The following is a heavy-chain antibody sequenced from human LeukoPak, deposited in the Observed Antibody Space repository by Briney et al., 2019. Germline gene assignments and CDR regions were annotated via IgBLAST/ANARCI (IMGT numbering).Heavy chain of an antibody. CDR3: AKAPVLGWFQYYFDY. CDR1: GFTFSSYA. Sequence: PGGSLRLSCAASGFTFSSYAMSWVRQAPGKGLEWVSAISGSGGSTYYADSVKGRFTISRDNSKNTLYLQMNSLRAEDTAVYYCAKAPVLGWFQYYFDYWGQGTLVTVSS. CDR2: ISGSGGST. V-gene: IGHV3-23*01. J-gene: IGHJ4*02. D-gene: IGHD3-3*01.